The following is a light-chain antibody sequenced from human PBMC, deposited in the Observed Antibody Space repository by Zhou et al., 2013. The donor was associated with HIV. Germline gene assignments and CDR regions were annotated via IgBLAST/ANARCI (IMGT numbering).Light chain of an antibody. CDR2: DAS. CDR1: QGINNF. CDR3: QQYDTLPLT. Sequence: DIQMTQFPSSLSASVGDTVTISCQASQGINNFLNWFQKKPGKAPRLLIYDASNLETGVPSRFSGSGSGTGFTLTITGLQPEDVATYYCQQYDTLPLTFGGGTKVEIK. J-gene: IGKJ4*01. V-gene: IGKV1-33*01.